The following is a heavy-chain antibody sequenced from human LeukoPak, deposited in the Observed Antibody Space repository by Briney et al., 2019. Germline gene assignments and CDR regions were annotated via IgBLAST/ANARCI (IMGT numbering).Heavy chain of an antibody. Sequence: PSETLSLTCAVYGGSFSGYYWSWIRQPPGKGLEWIGEINHSGSTNYNPSLKSRVTISVDTSKNQFSLKLSSVTAAGTAVYYCARGVDRYDFWSASQGYGMDAWGQGTTVTVSS. D-gene: IGHD3-3*01. V-gene: IGHV4-34*01. CDR1: GGSFSGYY. CDR3: ARGVDRYDFWSASQGYGMDA. J-gene: IGHJ6*02. CDR2: INHSGST.